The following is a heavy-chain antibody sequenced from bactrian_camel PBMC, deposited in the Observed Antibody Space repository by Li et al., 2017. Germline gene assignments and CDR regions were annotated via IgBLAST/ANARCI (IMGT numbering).Heavy chain of an antibody. CDR1: GFTFDDYA. V-gene: IGHV3-1*01. CDR2: INPDGSNT. D-gene: IGHD4*01. J-gene: IGHJ4*01. Sequence: VQLVESGGGLVQPGGSLRLSCAASGFTFDDYAMGWIRQAPGKGLEWVSAINPDGSNTLYADSVKGRFTISRDNAKSALYLQLNSLKPEDTGIYYCAVDRCGVATGWLDPRRYNYWGQGTQVTVS. CDR3: AVDRCGVATGWLDPRRYNY.